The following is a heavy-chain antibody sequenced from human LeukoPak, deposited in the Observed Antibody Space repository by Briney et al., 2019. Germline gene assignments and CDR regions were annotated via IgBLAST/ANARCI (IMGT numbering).Heavy chain of an antibody. CDR2: IIPIFGTA. CDR3: ARDRHCSSTSCYKWYNWFDP. J-gene: IGHJ5*02. CDR1: GYTFTSYY. D-gene: IGHD2-2*02. V-gene: IGHV1-69*13. Sequence: SVKVSCKASGYTFTSYYMHWVRQAPGQGLEWMGGIIPIFGTANYAQKFQGRVTITADESMSTAYMELSSLRSEDTAVYYCARDRHCSSTSCYKWYNWFDPWGQGTLVTVSS.